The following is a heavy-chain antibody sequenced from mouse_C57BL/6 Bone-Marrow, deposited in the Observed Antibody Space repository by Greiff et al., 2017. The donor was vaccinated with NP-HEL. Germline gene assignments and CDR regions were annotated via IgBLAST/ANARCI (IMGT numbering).Heavy chain of an antibody. Sequence: QVQLQQPGAELVKPGASVKLSCKASGYTFTSYWMHWVKQRPGQGLEWIGMIHPNSGSTNYNEKFKSKATLTVDKSSSTAYMQLSSLTSEDSAVYYCAREYYYYGSLYAMDYWGQGTSVTVSS. CDR1: GYTFTSYW. V-gene: IGHV1-64*01. CDR3: AREYYYYGSLYAMDY. J-gene: IGHJ4*01. CDR2: IHPNSGST. D-gene: IGHD1-1*01.